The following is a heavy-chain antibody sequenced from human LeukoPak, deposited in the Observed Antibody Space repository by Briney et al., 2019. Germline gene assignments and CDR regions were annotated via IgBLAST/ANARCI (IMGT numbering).Heavy chain of an antibody. CDR2: IYPGDSDT. J-gene: IGHJ5*02. V-gene: IGHV5-51*01. CDR1: GYSFTSYW. Sequence: GESLKISCKGSGYSFTSYWIGWVRQMPGKGLEWMGIIYPGDSDTRYSPSFQGQVTISADKSISTAYLQCSSLKASDTAMYYCARAKGYCSGGSCYSFDPWGQGTLVTVSS. CDR3: ARAKGYCSGGSCYSFDP. D-gene: IGHD2-15*01.